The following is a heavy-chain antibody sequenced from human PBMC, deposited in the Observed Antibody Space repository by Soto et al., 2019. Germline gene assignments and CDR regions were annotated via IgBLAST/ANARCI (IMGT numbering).Heavy chain of an antibody. V-gene: IGHV4-34*01. Sequence: SETLSLTCAVYGGSFSGYYWSWIRQPPGKGLGWIGEINHSGSTNYNPSLKSRVTISVDTSKNQFSLKLSSVTAADTAVYYCARRIPIHKSFDFWGQGTLVTVSS. CDR3: ARRIPIHKSFDF. D-gene: IGHD2-2*02. CDR2: INHSGST. J-gene: IGHJ4*02. CDR1: GGSFSGYY.